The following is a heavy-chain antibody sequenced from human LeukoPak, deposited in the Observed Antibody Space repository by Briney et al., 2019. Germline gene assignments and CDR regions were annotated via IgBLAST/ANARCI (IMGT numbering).Heavy chain of an antibody. CDR2: IYYSGST. Sequence: SETLSLTCAVSGGSISSGGYYWSWIRQPPGKGLEWIGYIYYSGSTNCNPSPKSRVTISVDTSKNQFSLKLSSVTAADTAVYYCARRDSSGWTFDYWGQGTLVTVSS. CDR1: GGSISSGGYY. J-gene: IGHJ4*02. V-gene: IGHV4-61*08. CDR3: ARRDSSGWTFDY. D-gene: IGHD6-19*01.